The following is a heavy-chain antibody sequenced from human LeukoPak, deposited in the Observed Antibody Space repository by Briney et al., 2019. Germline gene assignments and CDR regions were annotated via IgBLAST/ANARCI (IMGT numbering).Heavy chain of an antibody. V-gene: IGHV3-66*02. Sequence: GGXXXLSCAASGFTFSSNYMSWVRQAPGKGLEWVSVIYSGGSTYYADSVKGRFTISRDNSKNTLYLQMNSLRAEDTAVYYCARSRRYYDILTGYHNWFDPWGQGTLVTVSS. CDR3: ARSRRYYDILTGYHNWFDP. CDR1: GFTFSSNY. CDR2: IYSGGST. D-gene: IGHD3-9*01. J-gene: IGHJ5*02.